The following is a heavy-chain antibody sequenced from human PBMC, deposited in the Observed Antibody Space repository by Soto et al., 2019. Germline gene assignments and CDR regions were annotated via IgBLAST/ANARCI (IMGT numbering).Heavy chain of an antibody. CDR1: VYTFTSYD. CDR2: MNPNSGNT. D-gene: IGHD5-12*01. V-gene: IGHV1-8*01. J-gene: IGHJ6*02. CDR3: ARGGRGYSGSYGMDV. Sequence: XSVNCSFEASVYTFTSYDIKWVRQATGQGLEWMGWMNPNSGNTGYAQKFQGRVTMTRNTSISTAYMELSSLRSEDTAVYYCARGGRGYSGSYGMDVWGQGTTVTVSS.